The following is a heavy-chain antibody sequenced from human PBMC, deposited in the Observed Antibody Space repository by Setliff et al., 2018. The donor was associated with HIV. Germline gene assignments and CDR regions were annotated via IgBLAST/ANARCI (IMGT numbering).Heavy chain of an antibody. D-gene: IGHD5-12*01. Sequence: ASVKVSCKASGYTFTNYDINWVRQSPGQGLEWLGWMNPNSGRAGSAQKFQGRLTITADKSTRTAYMELSSLRSEDTAVYYCARDRGDIVATDEDYYYYNMDVWGKGTTVTVSS. CDR2: MNPNSGRA. CDR3: ARDRGDIVATDEDYYYYNMDV. V-gene: IGHV1-8*02. J-gene: IGHJ6*03. CDR1: GYTFTNYD.